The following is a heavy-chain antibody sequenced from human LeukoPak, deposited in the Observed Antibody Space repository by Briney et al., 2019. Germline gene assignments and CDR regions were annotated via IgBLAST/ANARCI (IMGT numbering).Heavy chain of an antibody. Sequence: GGSLRLSCAASGFTFSSYGMHWVRQAPGKRLVWVAFIRYDGSNKYYADSVKGRFTISRDNSKNTLYLQMNSLRAEDTAVYYCAKDRPGQLQSSTEYFQHWGQGTLVTVSS. CDR1: GFTFSSYG. CDR3: AKDRPGQLQSSTEYFQH. CDR2: IRYDGSNK. J-gene: IGHJ1*01. D-gene: IGHD2-2*01. V-gene: IGHV3-30*02.